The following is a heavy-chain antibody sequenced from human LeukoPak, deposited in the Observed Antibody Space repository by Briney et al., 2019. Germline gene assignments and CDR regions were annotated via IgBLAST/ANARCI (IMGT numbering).Heavy chain of an antibody. CDR2: INHSGST. J-gene: IGHJ5*02. CDR3: ARRGRYCSSTSCYHNWFDP. Sequence: SETLSLTCAVYGGSFSGYYWSWIRQPPGKGLEWIGEINHSGSTNYNPSLKSRVTISVDTSKNQFSLKLSSVTAADTAVYYCARRGRYCSSTSCYHNWFDPWGQGTLVTVSS. V-gene: IGHV4-34*01. D-gene: IGHD2-2*01. CDR1: GGSFSGYY.